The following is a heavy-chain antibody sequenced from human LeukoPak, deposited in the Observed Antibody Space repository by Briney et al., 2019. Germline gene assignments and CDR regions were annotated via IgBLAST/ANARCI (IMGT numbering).Heavy chain of an antibody. D-gene: IGHD1-26*01. J-gene: IGHJ6*02. V-gene: IGHV1-69*13. CDR2: IIPIFDTA. CDR3: ARISLGAIWGYYYGMDV. Sequence: GASVKVSCKASGGTFSSCSISWVRQAPGQGLEWMGGIIPIFDTADYAQKFQGRVTITADESTSTAYMELSSLRSEDTAVFYCARISLGAIWGYYYGMDVWGQGTTVTVSS. CDR1: GGTFSSCS.